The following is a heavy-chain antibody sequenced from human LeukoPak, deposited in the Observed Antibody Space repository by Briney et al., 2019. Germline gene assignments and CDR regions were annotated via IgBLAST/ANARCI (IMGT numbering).Heavy chain of an antibody. D-gene: IGHD3-10*01. V-gene: IGHV4-4*07. CDR3: ARSDGYGLVGI. J-gene: IGHJ3*02. Sequence: SETLSLTCTVSGGSISTYYWSWIRQPAGKGLEWIGRIYTSGTTKYNPSLKSRVTMSVDTSKNQFSLKLSSVTAADTAVYYCARSDGYGLVGIWGQGTMVTVSS. CDR2: IYTSGTT. CDR1: GGSISTYY.